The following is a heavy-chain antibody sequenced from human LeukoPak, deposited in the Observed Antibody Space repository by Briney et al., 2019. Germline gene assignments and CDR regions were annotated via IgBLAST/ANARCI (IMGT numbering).Heavy chain of an antibody. CDR2: IYYSGST. CDR3: ARQGYYYDSSGYYYDADAFDI. Sequence: SETLSLTCTVSGGSISSYYWSWIRQPPGKGLEWIGYIYYSGSTNYNPSLKSRVTISVDTSKNQFSLKLSSVTAADTAVYYCARQGYYYDSSGYYYDADAFDIWGQGTMVTVSS. CDR1: GGSISSYY. D-gene: IGHD3-22*01. J-gene: IGHJ3*02. V-gene: IGHV4-59*01.